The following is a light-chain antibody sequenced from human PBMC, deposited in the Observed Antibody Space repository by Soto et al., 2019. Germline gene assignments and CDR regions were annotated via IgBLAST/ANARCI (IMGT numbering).Light chain of an antibody. CDR2: GAS. CDR1: QSIDSY. J-gene: IGKJ2*01. Sequence: DIQMTQSPSSLSASIGDRVTVTCRASQSIDSYLNWYQQKPGKAPKLLIYGASRLQSGVPSRFSGSGSGTDFTLTISSLQPEDFATYFCQQSYSTPWTFGQGTKLEIK. CDR3: QQSYSTPWT. V-gene: IGKV1-39*01.